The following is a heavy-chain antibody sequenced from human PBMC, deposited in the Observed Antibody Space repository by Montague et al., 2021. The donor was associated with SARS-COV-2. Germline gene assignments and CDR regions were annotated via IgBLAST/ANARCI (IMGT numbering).Heavy chain of an antibody. J-gene: IGHJ5*02. D-gene: IGHD3-22*01. Sequence: SETLSLTCAVYGGSVSGYYWSWIRQPPGKGLEWIGEINHSGSTNYNPSLKSRVTTSVDTSKNQFSLRLTSVTAADTAVYYCARGSRITMIVVVITDIWFDPWGQGTLVTVSS. V-gene: IGHV4-34*01. CDR2: INHSGST. CDR1: GGSVSGYY. CDR3: ARGSRITMIVVVITDIWFDP.